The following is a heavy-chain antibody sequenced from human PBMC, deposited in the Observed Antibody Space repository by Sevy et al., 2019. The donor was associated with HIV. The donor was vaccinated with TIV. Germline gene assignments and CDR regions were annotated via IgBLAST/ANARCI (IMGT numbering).Heavy chain of an antibody. CDR1: GFAFGDYA. D-gene: IGHD6-13*01. Sequence: GGSLRLSCTASGFAFGDYAMSWFGQAPGKGLEWVGFIRSKAYGGTTEYAASVKGRFTISRDDSKSIAYLQMNSLKTGDTAVYYCTRAGYIAAAGTSWFDPWGQRTLVTVSS. V-gene: IGHV3-49*03. J-gene: IGHJ5*02. CDR2: IRSKAYGGTT. CDR3: TRAGYIAAAGTSWFDP.